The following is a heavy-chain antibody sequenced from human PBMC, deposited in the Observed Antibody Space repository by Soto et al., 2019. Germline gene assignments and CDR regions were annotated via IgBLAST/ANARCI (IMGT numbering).Heavy chain of an antibody. CDR3: ARGDSPGEFWSGPDYGMDV. CDR2: IYYSGST. Sequence: KTSETLSLTCTVSGGSISSGDYYWSWIRQPPGKGLEWIGYIYYSGSTYYNPSLKSRVTISVDTSKNQFSLKLSSVTAADTAVYYCARGDSPGEFWSGPDYGMDVWGQGTTVTVSS. D-gene: IGHD3-3*01. CDR1: GGSISSGDYY. J-gene: IGHJ6*02. V-gene: IGHV4-30-4*01.